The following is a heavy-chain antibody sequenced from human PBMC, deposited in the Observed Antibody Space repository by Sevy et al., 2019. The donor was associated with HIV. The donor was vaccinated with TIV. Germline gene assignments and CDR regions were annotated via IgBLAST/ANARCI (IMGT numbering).Heavy chain of an antibody. V-gene: IGHV3-30-3*01. Sequence: GGSLRLSCAASGFTFSSYAMHWVRQAPGKGLEWVAVISYDGSNKYYAGSVKGRFTISRDNSKNTLYLQMNSLRAEDTAVYYCARFQSITMVRGVIITDDAFDIWGQGTMVTVSS. D-gene: IGHD3-10*01. CDR3: ARFQSITMVRGVIITDDAFDI. J-gene: IGHJ3*02. CDR2: ISYDGSNK. CDR1: GFTFSSYA.